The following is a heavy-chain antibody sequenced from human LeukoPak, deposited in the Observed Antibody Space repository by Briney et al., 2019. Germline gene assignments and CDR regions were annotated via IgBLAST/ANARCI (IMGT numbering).Heavy chain of an antibody. CDR1: GYTFTGYY. J-gene: IGHJ4*02. CDR3: ASGEFGTGVDY. Sequence: GASVKVSCKASGYTFTGYYMHWVRQAPGQGLEWMGWISAYNGNTNYAQKLQGRVTMTTDTSTSTAYMELRSLRSDDTAVYYCASGEFGTGVDYWGQGTLVTVSS. D-gene: IGHD3-10*01. V-gene: IGHV1-18*04. CDR2: ISAYNGNT.